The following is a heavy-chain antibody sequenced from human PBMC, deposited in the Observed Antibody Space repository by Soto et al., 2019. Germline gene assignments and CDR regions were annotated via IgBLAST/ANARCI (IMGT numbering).Heavy chain of an antibody. V-gene: IGHV2-5*02. Sequence: QITLKESGPTLVKPTQTLTLTCTFSGFSLTNRGVAVGWIRQPPGKALECLALIYWDDDKRYSPSLQSRLSITKDTSNNQVVLTMTNVDPVDTATYYCAHIPNYYQYDWFDPWGKGTLVSVSS. CDR2: IYWDDDK. J-gene: IGHJ5*02. CDR3: AHIPNYYQYDWFDP. D-gene: IGHD3-16*01. CDR1: GFSLTNRGVA.